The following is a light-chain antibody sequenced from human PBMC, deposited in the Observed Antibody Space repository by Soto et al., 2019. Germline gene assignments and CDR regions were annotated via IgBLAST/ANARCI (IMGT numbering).Light chain of an antibody. Sequence: DIQMTQSPSTLSGSVGDRVTITCRASQTISHWLAWYQQKPGKVPKLLIYAASTLQSGVPSRFSGSGSGRDFTLTISSLQPEDFATYYCLLDYAYFWAFGQGTKVDIK. V-gene: IGKV1-5*01. CDR2: AAS. CDR3: LLDYAYFWA. CDR1: QTISHW. J-gene: IGKJ1*01.